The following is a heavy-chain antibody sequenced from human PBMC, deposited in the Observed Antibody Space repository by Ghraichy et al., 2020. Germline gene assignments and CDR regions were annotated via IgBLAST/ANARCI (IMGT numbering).Heavy chain of an antibody. CDR3: AKDLEAAVTGRYDAFDI. D-gene: IGHD6-19*01. CDR1: GFTFSSYV. J-gene: IGHJ3*02. Sequence: GGSLRLSCAASGFTFSSYVMSWVRQAPGKGLEWVPTISGSGDSSYYADSVKGRFTISRDNSKNTLYLQMNSLRAEDTAVYYCAKDLEAAVTGRYDAFDIWGQGTMVTVSS. V-gene: IGHV3-23*01. CDR2: ISGSGDSS.